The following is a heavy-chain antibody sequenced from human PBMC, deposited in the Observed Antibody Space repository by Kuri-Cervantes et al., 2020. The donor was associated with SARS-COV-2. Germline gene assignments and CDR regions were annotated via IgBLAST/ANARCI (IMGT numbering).Heavy chain of an antibody. D-gene: IGHD3-10*01. Sequence: GESLKISCAASGFTFSSYSMNWVRQAPGEGLEWVSSISSSSSYIYYADSVKGRFTISRDNAKNSLYLQMNSLRAEDTAVYYCARDFEEYDILVDYYYYYMDVWGKGTTVTVSS. CDR3: ARDFEEYDILVDYYYYYMDV. CDR2: ISSSSSYI. J-gene: IGHJ6*03. V-gene: IGHV3-21*01. CDR1: GFTFSSYS.